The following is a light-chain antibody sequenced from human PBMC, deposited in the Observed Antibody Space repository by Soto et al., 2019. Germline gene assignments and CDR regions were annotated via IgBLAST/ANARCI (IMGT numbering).Light chain of an antibody. CDR2: GAS. Sequence: EIVMTQSPATLSVSPGERATLSCRASQSVSNNLAWYQQKPGQSPRLLIYGASTGATGIPARFSGSGSGTEFTLTISSLQSEDFAVYYCQQYNNWPRTFGQGTKVDI. J-gene: IGKJ1*01. V-gene: IGKV3-15*01. CDR1: QSVSNN. CDR3: QQYNNWPRT.